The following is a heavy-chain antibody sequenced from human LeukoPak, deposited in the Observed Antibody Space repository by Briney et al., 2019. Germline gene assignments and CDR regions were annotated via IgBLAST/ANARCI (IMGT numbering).Heavy chain of an antibody. V-gene: IGHV3-21*04. J-gene: IGHJ4*02. CDR2: ISSSSSYI. CDR3: AKEKDYYERSGHSTRDY. CDR1: GFTFSSYS. Sequence: GGSLRLSCAASGFTFSSYSMNWVRQAPGKGLEWGSSISSSSSYIYYADSVRGRFTISRDSSKNTLFLQMNSLRAEDTAVYYCAKEKDYYERSGHSTRDYWGQGTLVTVSS. D-gene: IGHD3-3*01.